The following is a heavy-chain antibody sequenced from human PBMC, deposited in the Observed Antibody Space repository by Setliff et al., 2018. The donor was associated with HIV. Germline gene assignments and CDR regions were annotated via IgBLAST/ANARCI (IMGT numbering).Heavy chain of an antibody. CDR3: ARDKTAVPRDVEAFDI. J-gene: IGHJ3*02. V-gene: IGHV4-4*07. CDR1: GGSISSYY. D-gene: IGHD6-13*01. Sequence: PSETLSLPCTVSGGSISSYYWSWIRQPAGKGLEWIGRSYTSGNTNTNPSRKSLKSRVTMSVDTSKNQFSLQLSSVTAADTAVYYCARDKTAVPRDVEAFDIFGQGTMVTVSS. CDR2: SYTSGNT.